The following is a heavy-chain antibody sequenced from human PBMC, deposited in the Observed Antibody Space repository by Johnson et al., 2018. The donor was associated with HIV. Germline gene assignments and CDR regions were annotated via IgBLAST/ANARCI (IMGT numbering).Heavy chain of an antibody. CDR3: ATALGYDAFDI. V-gene: IGHV3-33*01. CDR2: IWYDGSIK. Sequence: QVQLVESGGGVVQPGRSLRLSCVVSGFTFSSYGMHWVRQAPGKGLEWVAVIWYDGSIKYYANSVKGRFTISRDNSKNTLYLQMNSLRAEDTAVYYCATALGYDAFDIWGQGTMVTVSS. CDR1: GFTFSSYG. J-gene: IGHJ3*02. D-gene: IGHD6-13*01.